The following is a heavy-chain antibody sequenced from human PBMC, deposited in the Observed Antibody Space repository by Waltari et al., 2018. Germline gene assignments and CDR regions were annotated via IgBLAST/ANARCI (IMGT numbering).Heavy chain of an antibody. CDR3: ARGPTSTIAVAGVLDY. V-gene: IGHV1-2*06. Sequence: QVQLVQSGAEVKKPGASVKVSCKASGYTFTGYYMHWVRQAPGQGLEWMGRINPNSGGTNYGQKFQGRVTMTRDTSISTAYMELSRLRSDDTAVYYCARGPTSTIAVAGVLDYWGQGTLVTVSS. CDR1: GYTFTGYY. J-gene: IGHJ4*02. D-gene: IGHD6-19*01. CDR2: INPNSGGT.